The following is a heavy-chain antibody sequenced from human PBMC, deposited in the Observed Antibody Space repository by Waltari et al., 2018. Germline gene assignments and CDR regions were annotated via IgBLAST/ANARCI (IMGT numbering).Heavy chain of an antibody. CDR3: VRNRGWQQFDF. D-gene: IGHD2-15*01. CDR2: IKEDGGRK. J-gene: IGHJ4*02. CDR1: GFPLSHYW. V-gene: IGHV3-7*01. Sequence: EVQLVGSGGGLVQPGGSLRLSCAVSGFPLSHYWRGWVRQAPGKGLEWVAGIKEDGGRKDYVDSVKGRFTISRDNAKSTLYLQMNSLRAEDTAVYYCVRNRGWQQFDFWGQGTLVTVSS.